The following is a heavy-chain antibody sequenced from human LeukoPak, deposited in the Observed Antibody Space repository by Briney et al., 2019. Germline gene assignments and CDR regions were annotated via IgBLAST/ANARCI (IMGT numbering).Heavy chain of an antibody. CDR2: ISSSSSTI. Sequence: GGCLRLSCAASGFTFSSYSIDWVRQAPGKGLEWLSYISSSSSTIYYADSVKGRFTISRDNAKNSVYLQMNSLRAEDTAVYYCARVWSSGYTKDYWGQGTLVTVSS. D-gene: IGHD3-22*01. V-gene: IGHV3-48*04. CDR1: GFTFSSYS. CDR3: ARVWSSGYTKDY. J-gene: IGHJ4*02.